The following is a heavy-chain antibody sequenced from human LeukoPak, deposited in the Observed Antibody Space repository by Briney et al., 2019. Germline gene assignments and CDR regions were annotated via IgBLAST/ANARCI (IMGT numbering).Heavy chain of an antibody. J-gene: IGHJ4*02. D-gene: IGHD3-10*01. CDR1: GLTFSSYA. CDR3: AKDRGPYGGDYFDY. CDR2: ISGSGGST. Sequence: GGSLRLSCAASGLTFSSYAMSWVRQAPGKGLEWVSAISGSGGSTYYADSVKGRFTISRDNSKNTLYLQMNSLGAEDTAVYYCAKDRGPYGGDYFDYWGQGTLVTVSS. V-gene: IGHV3-23*01.